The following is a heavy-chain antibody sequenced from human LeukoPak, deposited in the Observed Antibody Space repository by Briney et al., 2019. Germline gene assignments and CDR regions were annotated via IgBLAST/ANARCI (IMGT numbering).Heavy chain of an antibody. J-gene: IGHJ1*01. D-gene: IGHD2-21*02. V-gene: IGHV4-34*01. CDR2: IYRGNT. CDR1: GGSFSDYF. CDR3: ARGDADCWECFHH. Sequence: SETLSLTCAVFGGSFSDYFWTWVRQSPGKGLELIAEIYRGNTNYNPSLKSRATTSVDTSKNQFSLRLSSVTAADTAVYYCARGDADCWECFHHWGQGTLVTVSS.